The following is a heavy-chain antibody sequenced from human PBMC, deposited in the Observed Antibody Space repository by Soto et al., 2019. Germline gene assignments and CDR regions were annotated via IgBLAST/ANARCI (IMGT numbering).Heavy chain of an antibody. CDR3: ARVGCSGGSCYSDAFDI. CDR1: GYTFTSYA. CDR2: INAGNGNT. J-gene: IGHJ3*02. D-gene: IGHD2-15*01. V-gene: IGHV1-3*01. Sequence: GASVKVSCKASGYTFTSYARHWVRQAPGQRLEWMGWINAGNGNTKYSQKFQGRVTITRDTSASTAYMELSSLRSEDTAVYYCARVGCSGGSCYSDAFDIWGQGTMVTVSS.